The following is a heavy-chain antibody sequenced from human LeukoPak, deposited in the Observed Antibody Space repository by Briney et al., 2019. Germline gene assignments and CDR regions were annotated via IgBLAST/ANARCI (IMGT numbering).Heavy chain of an antibody. CDR2: ISAYNGKT. Sequence: ASVKVSCKASGYTFTSYGSSGVRQAPGQEVAWMGWISAYNGKTNYPQKLQGRVTMTTDTSTRTADMELNRLTSDDTAVHCCARDSGLRGGSLGILDYWGQGTLVTVSS. V-gene: IGHV1-18*01. CDR3: ARDSGLRGGSLGILDY. J-gene: IGHJ4*02. CDR1: GYTFTSYG. D-gene: IGHD1-26*01.